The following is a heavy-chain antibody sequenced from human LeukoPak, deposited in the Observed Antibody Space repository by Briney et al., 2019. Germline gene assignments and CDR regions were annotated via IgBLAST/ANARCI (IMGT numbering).Heavy chain of an antibody. CDR3: ARDHNPVDYDFWSGYPNSYFDY. CDR2: IIPIFGIA. J-gene: IGHJ4*02. V-gene: IGHV1-69*04. D-gene: IGHD3-3*01. CDR1: GGTFSSYA. Sequence: SVKVSFTASGGTFSSYAISWLRQAPGQGLEWMGRIIPIFGIANYAQKFQGRVTITADKSTSTAYMELSSLRSEDTAVYYCARDHNPVDYDFWSGYPNSYFDYWGQGTLVTVSS.